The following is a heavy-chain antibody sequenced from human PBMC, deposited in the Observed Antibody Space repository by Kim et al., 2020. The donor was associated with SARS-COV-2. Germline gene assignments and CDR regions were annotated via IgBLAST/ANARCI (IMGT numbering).Heavy chain of an antibody. V-gene: IGHV3-23*01. CDR3: ATAPHPTSTEDY. J-gene: IGHJ4*02. D-gene: IGHD1-26*01. Sequence: GGSLRLSCAASGFTFSSYAMSWVRQAPGKGLEWVSAISGSGGSTYYADSVKGRFTISRDNSKNTLYLQMNSLRAEDTAVYYCATAPHPTSTEDYWGQGTLVTVSS. CDR1: GFTFSSYA. CDR2: ISGSGGST.